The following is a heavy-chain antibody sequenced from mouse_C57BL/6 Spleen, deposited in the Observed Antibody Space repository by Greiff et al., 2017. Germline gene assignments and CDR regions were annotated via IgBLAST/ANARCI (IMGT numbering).Heavy chain of an antibody. Sequence: VQLKQSGPELVKPGASVKIPCKASGYTFTDYNMDWVKQSHGKSLEWIGDINPKNGGTNYNQKFKGKATLTVDKSSSTAYMERRSLTSEDTAVYYCAGDDGSGYRWYVGVWGTGTTVTVSA. CDR1: GYTFTDYN. CDR3: AGDDGSGYRWYVGV. D-gene: IGHD1-1*01. CDR2: INPKNGGT. V-gene: IGHV1-18*01. J-gene: IGHJ1*03.